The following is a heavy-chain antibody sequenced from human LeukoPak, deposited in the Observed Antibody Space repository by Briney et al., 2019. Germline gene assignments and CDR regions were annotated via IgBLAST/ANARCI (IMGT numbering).Heavy chain of an antibody. Sequence: GASVKVSCKASGYTFTSYEIKWVRQATGQGLEWMGWINTNTGNPTYAQGFTGRFVFSLDTSVSTAYLQISSLKAEDTAVYYCARAVPYCSGGSCYHNWFDPWGQGTLVTVSS. V-gene: IGHV7-4-1*02. CDR3: ARAVPYCSGGSCYHNWFDP. CDR1: GYTFTSYE. CDR2: INTNTGNP. J-gene: IGHJ5*02. D-gene: IGHD2-15*01.